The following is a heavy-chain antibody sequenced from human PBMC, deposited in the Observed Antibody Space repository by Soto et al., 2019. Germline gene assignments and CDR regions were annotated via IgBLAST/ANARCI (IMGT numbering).Heavy chain of an antibody. CDR2: ISAYNGNT. CDR1: GYTFTSYG. J-gene: IGHJ6*02. CDR3: ATNPDVDIVATKQYYSGMDV. D-gene: IGHD5-12*01. Sequence: ASVKVSCKASGYTFTSYGISWVRQAPGQGLEWMGWISAYNGNTNYAQKLQGRVTMTTDTSTSTAYMELRSLRSDDTAVYYCATNPDVDIVATKQYYSGMDVWGQGTTVTVSS. V-gene: IGHV1-18*01.